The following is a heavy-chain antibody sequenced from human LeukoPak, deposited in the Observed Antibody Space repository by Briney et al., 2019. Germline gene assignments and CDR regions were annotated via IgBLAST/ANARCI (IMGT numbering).Heavy chain of an antibody. CDR2: IYYSGST. J-gene: IGHJ4*02. D-gene: IGHD6-13*01. CDR1: GGSISSYY. V-gene: IGHV4-59*01. CDR3: ARGYSSSWYECYFDY. Sequence: SETLSLTYTVSGGSISSYYWSWIRQPPGKGLEWIGYIYYSGSTNYNPSLKSRVTISVDTSKNQFSLKLSSVTAADTAVYYCARGYSSSWYECYFDYWGQGTLVTVSS.